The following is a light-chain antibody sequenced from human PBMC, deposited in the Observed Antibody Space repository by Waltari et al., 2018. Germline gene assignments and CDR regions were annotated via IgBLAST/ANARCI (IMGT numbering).Light chain of an antibody. CDR2: DAS. CDR3: QQRSNWPRYT. J-gene: IGKJ2*01. CDR1: QSVGDY. V-gene: IGKV3-11*01. Sequence: EIVLTQSPATLSSSPGERATLSCRASQSVGDYLAWHQQKPGQAPRLLIYDASNRATGIPARFSGSGSGTDFTLTISSLEPEDFAVYYCQQRSNWPRYTFGQGTKLEIK.